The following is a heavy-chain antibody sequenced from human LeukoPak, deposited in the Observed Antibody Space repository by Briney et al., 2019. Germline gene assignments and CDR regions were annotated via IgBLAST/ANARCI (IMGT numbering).Heavy chain of an antibody. V-gene: IGHV1-2*02. CDR3: ARSGSTGYSLDY. CDR1: GYSFTVYF. D-gene: IGHD3-22*01. J-gene: IGHJ4*02. CDR2: IDPNSGDA. Sequence: GASVTVSCKASGYSFTVYFIHWVRQAPGQGLEWMGCIDPNSGDAKYAQKFQGRVSMPRDTSTRTAYMELSRLRSDDTAVYFCARSGSTGYSLDYWGQGTLVTVSS.